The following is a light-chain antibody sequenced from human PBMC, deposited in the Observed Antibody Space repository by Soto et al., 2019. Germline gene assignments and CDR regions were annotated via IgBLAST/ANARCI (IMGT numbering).Light chain of an antibody. CDR1: SSNIGAGYD. Sequence: QSVLTQPPSVSGAPGQRVTISCTGSSSNIGAGYDVHWYQQLPGTAPKLLIYGNNNRPSGVPDRFSGSKSGTSASLAITGLQAEDEADYYCQSHDISVGDSVLFGTGTKVTVL. J-gene: IGLJ1*01. CDR3: QSHDISVGDSVL. V-gene: IGLV1-40*01. CDR2: GNN.